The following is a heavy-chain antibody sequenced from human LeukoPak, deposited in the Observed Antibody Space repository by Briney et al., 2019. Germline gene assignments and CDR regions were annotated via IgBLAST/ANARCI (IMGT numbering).Heavy chain of an antibody. Sequence: GGSLRLSCAASGFTFSDHYMDWVRQAPGKGLEWVGRTRNKANSYTTEYAASVKGRFTISRGDSKNSLYLQMNSLKTEDTAVYYCARGSSGYYYWGQGTLVTVSS. D-gene: IGHD3-22*01. J-gene: IGHJ4*02. V-gene: IGHV3-72*01. CDR1: GFTFSDHY. CDR3: ARGSSGYYY. CDR2: TRNKANSYTT.